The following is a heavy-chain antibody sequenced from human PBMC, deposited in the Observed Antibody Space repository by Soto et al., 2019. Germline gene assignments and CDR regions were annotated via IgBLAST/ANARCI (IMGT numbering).Heavy chain of an antibody. D-gene: IGHD6-19*01. CDR3: SNLQWLPHRADAFDI. CDR2: ISYDGSNK. J-gene: IGHJ3*02. Sequence: QVQLVESGGGVVQPGRSLRLSCAASGFTFSSYGMHWVRQAPGKGLEWVAVISYDGSNKYYADSVKGRFTISRDNCKNALYLQMHSLRAEDTAVYYCSNLQWLPHRADAFDIGGQGTMVTVSS. CDR1: GFTFSSYG. V-gene: IGHV3-30*18.